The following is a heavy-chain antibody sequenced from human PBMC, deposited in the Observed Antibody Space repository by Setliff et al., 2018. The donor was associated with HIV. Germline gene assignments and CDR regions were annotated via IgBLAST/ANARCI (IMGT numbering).Heavy chain of an antibody. CDR2: IYHSGGT. V-gene: IGHV4-38-2*02. J-gene: IGHJ4*02. CDR3: ARDFVHLTNYYDSDRYVY. Sequence: KTSETLSLTCAVSGYSISSGYYWGWIRQPPGKGLQWIGSIYHSGGTYYNPSLKSRVTMSVDTSKNQFSLKLTSVTAADTAVYYCARDFVHLTNYYDSDRYVYWGQGTLVTV. D-gene: IGHD3-22*01. CDR1: GYSISSGYY.